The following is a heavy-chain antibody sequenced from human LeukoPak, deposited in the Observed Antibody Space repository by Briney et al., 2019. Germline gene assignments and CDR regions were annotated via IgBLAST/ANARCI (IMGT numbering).Heavy chain of an antibody. V-gene: IGHV3-23*01. D-gene: IGHD6-6*01. J-gene: IGHJ6*03. Sequence: PGGSLRLSCAASGFTFSNYAMSWVRQAPGKGLEWVSTISGSGGRIYYADSVKGRFTISRDNSKNTLYLQMNSLRAEDTAVYYCAKCSSSAGDYYYYMDVWGKGTTVTVSS. CDR2: ISGSGGRI. CDR3: AKCSSSAGDYYYYMDV. CDR1: GFTFSNYA.